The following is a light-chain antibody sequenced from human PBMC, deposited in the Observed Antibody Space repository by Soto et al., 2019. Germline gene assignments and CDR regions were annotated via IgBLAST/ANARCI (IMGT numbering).Light chain of an antibody. V-gene: IGKV3-20*01. Sequence: EIVLTQSPDTLSFSPLDRSTLSCRASQSVRSGRLAWYQQKPGQAPTLVIFDASNRASGVPVRFSGSGSGTDFTLTITRLEPEDFAVYYCQEYDDSPPITFGRGTRLEIK. CDR2: DAS. CDR3: QEYDDSPPIT. J-gene: IGKJ5*01. CDR1: QSVRSGR.